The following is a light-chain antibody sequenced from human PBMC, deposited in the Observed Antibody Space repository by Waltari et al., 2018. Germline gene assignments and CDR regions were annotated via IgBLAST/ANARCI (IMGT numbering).Light chain of an antibody. V-gene: IGKV1-33*01. Sequence: DIQMTQSPSSLSASVGDRVTITCQASQGVANSLNWYQQKPGKAPKLLISRASNLESGVPSRFSGGGYGTHVSLTISNLQPEDIATYYCQQFHIVLSFGQGTKLEIK. CDR1: QGVANS. CDR2: RAS. CDR3: QQFHIVLS. J-gene: IGKJ2*01.